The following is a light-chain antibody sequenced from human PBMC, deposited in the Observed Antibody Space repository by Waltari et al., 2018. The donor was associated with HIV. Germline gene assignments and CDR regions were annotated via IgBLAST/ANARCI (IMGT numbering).Light chain of an antibody. CDR1: SLPKQY. Sequence: SYEVTQPPSVSVFPGQKARITCSGDSLPKQYASWYQKKAGQAPVLVIYKDTERPSGIPERFSGSSSGTTVTLTISGVQAEDEADYYCQSADSTGTYWMFGGGTTVTVL. CDR2: KDT. CDR3: QSADSTGTYWM. V-gene: IGLV3-25*03. J-gene: IGLJ3*02.